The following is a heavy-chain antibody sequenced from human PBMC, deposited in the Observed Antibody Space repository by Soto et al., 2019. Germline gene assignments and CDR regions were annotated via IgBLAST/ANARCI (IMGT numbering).Heavy chain of an antibody. V-gene: IGHV4-59*01. CDR2: IYYSGST. J-gene: IGHJ5*02. Sequence: PSETLSLTCTVSGGSISSYYWSWIRQPPGKGLEWIGYIYYSGSTNYNPSLKSRVTISVDTSKNQFSLKLSSVTAADTAVYYCASSSCTNGVCYKGGWFDPWGQGTLVTVSS. CDR1: GGSISSYY. CDR3: ASSSCTNGVCYKGGWFDP. D-gene: IGHD2-8*01.